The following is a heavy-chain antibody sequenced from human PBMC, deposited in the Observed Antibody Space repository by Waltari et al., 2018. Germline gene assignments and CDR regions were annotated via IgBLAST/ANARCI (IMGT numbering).Heavy chain of an antibody. D-gene: IGHD2-15*01. Sequence: QLQLQESGPGLVKASETLSLTCTVSGDSISSSSYYWGWVRQPPGKGLEWIGNKYYSGSTYDHPSLKSRVTISGDTSKSQFSLKLSSVTAADTSMYYCVRHARTTSGGKHFDHWGQGMLVTVSP. V-gene: IGHV4-39*01. CDR1: GDSISSSSYY. J-gene: IGHJ4*02. CDR2: KYYSGST. CDR3: VRHARTTSGGKHFDH.